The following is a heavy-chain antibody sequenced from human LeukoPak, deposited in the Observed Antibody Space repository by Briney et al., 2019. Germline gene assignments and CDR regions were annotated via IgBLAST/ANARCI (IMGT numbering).Heavy chain of an antibody. J-gene: IGHJ4*02. D-gene: IGHD6-19*01. CDR1: GFTFSSYI. V-gene: IGHV3-48*04. Sequence: PGGSLRLSCAASGFTFSSYIMNWVRQAPGKGLEWVSYIGSISSAIYYADSVKGRFTISRDNAKNSLYLQMNSLRAEDTAVYYCARHAPTSSAFDYWGQGTLVTVSS. CDR2: IGSISSAI. CDR3: ARHAPTSSAFDY.